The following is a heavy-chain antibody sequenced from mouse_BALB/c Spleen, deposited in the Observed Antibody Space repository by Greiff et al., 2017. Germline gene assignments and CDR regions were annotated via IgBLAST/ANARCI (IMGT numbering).Heavy chain of an antibody. CDR3: ARGNLLSSMDY. CDR1: GYTFTNYW. D-gene: IGHD2-10*01. CDR2: IYPGGGYT. J-gene: IGHJ4*01. Sequence: QVQLKESGAELVRPGTSVKISSKASGYTFTNYWLGWVKQRPGHGLEWIGDIYPGGGYTNYNEKFKGKATLTADTSSSTAYMQLSSLTSEDSAVYFCARGNLLSSMDYWGQGTSVTVSS. V-gene: IGHV1-63*02.